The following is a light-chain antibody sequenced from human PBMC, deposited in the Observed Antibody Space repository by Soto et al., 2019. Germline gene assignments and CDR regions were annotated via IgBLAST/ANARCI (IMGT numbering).Light chain of an antibody. V-gene: IGKV3-20*01. J-gene: IGKJ1*01. CDR3: QQYGSSGT. Sequence: LVMTQSPATLSVSPGERATLSCRASRGISSNLAWYQQKPGQAPRLLIYDASNRATGIPDRFSGSGSGTDFTLTISRLEPEDFAVYYCQQYGSSGTFGQGTKVDIK. CDR2: DAS. CDR1: RGISSN.